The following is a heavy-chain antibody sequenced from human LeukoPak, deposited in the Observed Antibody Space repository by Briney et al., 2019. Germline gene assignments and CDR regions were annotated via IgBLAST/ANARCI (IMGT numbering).Heavy chain of an antibody. D-gene: IGHD6-19*01. V-gene: IGHV3-66*01. J-gene: IGHJ4*02. Sequence: PGGSLRLSCAASGFTVSSNYMSWVRQAPGKGLEWVSVIYSGGSTYYADSVKGRFTISRDNSKNTLYLQMNSLRAEDTAVYYCARTPPGYNSGWYRLGYYFDYWGQGTLVTVSS. CDR3: ARTPPGYNSGWYRLGYYFDY. CDR1: GFTVSSNY. CDR2: IYSGGST.